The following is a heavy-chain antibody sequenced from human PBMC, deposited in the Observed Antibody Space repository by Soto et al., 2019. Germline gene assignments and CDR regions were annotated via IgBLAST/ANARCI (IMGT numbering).Heavy chain of an antibody. CDR3: ARGAPAASYYYYYMDV. J-gene: IGHJ6*03. D-gene: IGHD2-15*01. V-gene: IGHV4-34*01. Sequence: SETLSLTCAVYGGSLSGYYWSWIRQPPGKGLEWIGEINHSGSTNYNPSLKSRVTISVDTSKNQFSLKLSSVTAADTAVYYCARGAPAASYYYYYMDVWGKGTTVT. CDR1: GGSLSGYY. CDR2: INHSGST.